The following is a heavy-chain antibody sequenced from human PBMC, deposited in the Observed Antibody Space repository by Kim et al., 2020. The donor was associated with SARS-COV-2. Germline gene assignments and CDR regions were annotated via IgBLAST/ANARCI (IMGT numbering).Heavy chain of an antibody. CDR2: IYTSGST. Sequence: SETLSLTCTVSGGSISSYYWSWIRQPAGKGLEWIGRIYTSGSTNYNPSLKSRVTMSVDTSKNQFSLKLSSGTAADTAVYYCARDDYPANYGDSVGGAFDIWGQVTMVTVSS. J-gene: IGHJ3*02. CDR1: GGSISSYY. D-gene: IGHD4-17*01. CDR3: ARDDYPANYGDSVGGAFDI. V-gene: IGHV4-4*07.